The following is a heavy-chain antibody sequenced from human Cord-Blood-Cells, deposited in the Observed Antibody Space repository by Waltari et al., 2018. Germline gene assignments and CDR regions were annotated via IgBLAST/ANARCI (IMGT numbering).Heavy chain of an antibody. D-gene: IGHD3-3*01. V-gene: IGHV4-34*01. CDR3: ARGPSGFWSGYYGSWWFDP. CDR1: GGSFSGYY. CDR2: INHSGST. J-gene: IGHJ5*02. Sequence: QVQLQQWGAGLLKPSETLSLTCAVYGGSFSGYYWSWIRQPPGKGLEGIGEINHSGSTNHNPSLKSRVTISVDTSKNQFSLKLSSVTAADTAVYYCARGPSGFWSGYYGSWWFDPWGQGTLVTVSS.